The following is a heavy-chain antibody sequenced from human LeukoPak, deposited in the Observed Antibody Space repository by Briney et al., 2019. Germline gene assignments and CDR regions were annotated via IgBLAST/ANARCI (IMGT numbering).Heavy chain of an antibody. Sequence: GGSLRLSCAASGFTFSSYSMNWVRQAPGKGLEWVSSISSSSSYIYYADSVKGRFTISRDNAKNSLYLQMNSLRAEDTAVYYCARDEGSSGWFLPFDYWGQGTLVTVSS. CDR3: ARDEGSSGWFLPFDY. CDR1: GFTFSSYS. CDR2: ISSSSSYI. J-gene: IGHJ4*02. D-gene: IGHD6-19*01. V-gene: IGHV3-21*01.